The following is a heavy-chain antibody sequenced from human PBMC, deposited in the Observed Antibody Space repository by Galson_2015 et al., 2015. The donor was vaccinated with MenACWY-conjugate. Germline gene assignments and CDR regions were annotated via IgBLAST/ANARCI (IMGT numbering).Heavy chain of an antibody. J-gene: IGHJ6*02. Sequence: SVKVSCKASGYTFTSYGISWVRQAPGQGLEWMGWISAYNGNTNYAQKLQGRVTMTTDTSTSTAYMELRSLRSDDTAVYYCARDIGSYIVVVVAATPGYYGMDVWGQGTTVTVSS. D-gene: IGHD2-15*01. CDR2: ISAYNGNT. V-gene: IGHV1-18*04. CDR1: GYTFTSYG. CDR3: ARDIGSYIVVVVAATPGYYGMDV.